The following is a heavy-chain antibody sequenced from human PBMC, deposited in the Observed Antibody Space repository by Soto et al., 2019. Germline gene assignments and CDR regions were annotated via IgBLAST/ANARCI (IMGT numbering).Heavy chain of an antibody. CDR3: VRDYASDSGVHLDF. V-gene: IGHV1-3*01. J-gene: IGHJ4*02. Sequence: QVQLVQSGTEVKKPGASVKVSCKASGYRFTHYVIHWVRQAPGQRLEWMGWIGAGDGKTYYSQNFQGRVTITKDTSASTGYMELSSLISEDTAVYYCVRDYASDSGVHLDFWGQGTLVTVSS. CDR2: IGAGDGKT. CDR1: GYRFTHYV. D-gene: IGHD3-22*01.